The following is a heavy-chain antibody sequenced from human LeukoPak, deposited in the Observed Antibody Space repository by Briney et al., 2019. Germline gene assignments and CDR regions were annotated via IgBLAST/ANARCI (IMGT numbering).Heavy chain of an antibody. J-gene: IGHJ5*02. Sequence: PSETLSSTCTVSGGSINSYYWSWIRQPPGKGLEWIGYSYYSGSTNYNPSLKSRVTISVDTSKNQFSLKLSSVTAADTAVYYCARIGSWYLDWFDPWGQGTLVTVSS. CDR2: SYYSGST. D-gene: IGHD6-13*01. V-gene: IGHV4-59*01. CDR3: ARIGSWYLDWFDP. CDR1: GGSINSYY.